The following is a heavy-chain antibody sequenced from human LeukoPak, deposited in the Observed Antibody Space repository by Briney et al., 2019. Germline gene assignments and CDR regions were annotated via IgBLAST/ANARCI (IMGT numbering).Heavy chain of an antibody. V-gene: IGHV1-69*01. Sequence: SVKVSCKTSGGTFSSYAISWVRQAPGQGLEWMGGVIPIFGTANYAQKFQGRVTITADESTSTAYMELSSLRSEDTAVYYCARDSNGYTNWFDPWGQGTLVTVSS. J-gene: IGHJ5*02. D-gene: IGHD5-24*01. CDR1: GGTFSSYA. CDR3: ARDSNGYTNWFDP. CDR2: VIPIFGTA.